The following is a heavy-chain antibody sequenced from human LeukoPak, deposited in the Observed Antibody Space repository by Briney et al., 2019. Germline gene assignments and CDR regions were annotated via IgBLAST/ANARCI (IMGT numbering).Heavy chain of an antibody. J-gene: IGHJ4*02. CDR1: GFTFSSSG. Sequence: GGSLRLSCAASGFTFSSSGMYWVRQAPGKGLEWMAVIWYDGSQKWYADSVKGRFTVSRDNSKNTLYLQMNNLRVEDTALYYCARMRGDCHGSSCYCDYWGQGTLVTVSS. V-gene: IGHV3-33*07. CDR3: ARMRGDCHGSSCYCDY. D-gene: IGHD2-15*01. CDR2: IWYDGSQK.